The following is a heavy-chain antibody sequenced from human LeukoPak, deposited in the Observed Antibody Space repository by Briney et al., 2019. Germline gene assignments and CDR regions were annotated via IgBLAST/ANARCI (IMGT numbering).Heavy chain of an antibody. CDR3: TTWDGVA. Sequence: PGGSLRLSCAASGFTFSNALMTWVRQARGTGLELVGHIKSKTDGGTTDCDAAVKGRCSISRDDSKNAQYLQMNSLKTEDTALYYCTTWDGVAWGQGTMVTVSS. CDR1: GFTFSNAL. CDR2: IKSKTDGGTT. V-gene: IGHV3-15*01. J-gene: IGHJ3*01. D-gene: IGHD1-26*01.